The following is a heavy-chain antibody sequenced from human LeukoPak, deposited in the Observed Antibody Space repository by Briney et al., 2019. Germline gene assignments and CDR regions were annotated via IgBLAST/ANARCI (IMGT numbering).Heavy chain of an antibody. D-gene: IGHD2-15*01. CDR1: GFTFSSYA. J-gene: IGHJ6*03. CDR3: ARPLEGSSARRHYYYYMDV. CDR2: ISGSGGST. Sequence: HPGGSLRLSCAASGFTFSSYAMSWVRQAPGKGLEWVSAISGSGGSTYYADSVKGRFTISRDNSKNTLYLQMNSLRAEDTAVYYCARPLEGSSARRHYYYYMDVWGKGTTVTVSS. V-gene: IGHV3-23*01.